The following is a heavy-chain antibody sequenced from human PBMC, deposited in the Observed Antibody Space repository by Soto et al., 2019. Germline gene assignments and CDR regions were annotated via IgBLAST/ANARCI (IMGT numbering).Heavy chain of an antibody. CDR3: AKDRSGSLRVMTANY. V-gene: IGHV3-23*01. Sequence: GGSLRLSCAASGFTFSSYAMSWVRQAPGKGLEWVSAISGSGGSTYYADSVKGRFTISRDNSKNTLYLQMNSLRAEDTAVYYCAKDRSGSLRVMTANYWGQGTLVTVSS. CDR2: ISGSGGST. J-gene: IGHJ4*02. CDR1: GFTFSSYA.